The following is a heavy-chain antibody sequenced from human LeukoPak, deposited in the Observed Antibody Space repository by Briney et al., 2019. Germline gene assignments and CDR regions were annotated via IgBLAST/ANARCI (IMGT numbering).Heavy chain of an antibody. CDR1: GYTFTSYG. D-gene: IGHD3-22*01. CDR2: ISAYNGNT. V-gene: IGHV1-18*01. CDR3: ARAGLYYDSSGCFDY. J-gene: IGHJ4*02. Sequence: ASVKVSCKASGYTFTSYGISWVRQAPGQGLEWMGWISAYNGNTNYAQKLQGRVTMTTDTSTSTAYMELRSLRSDDTAVYYCARAGLYYDSSGCFDYWGQGTLVTVSS.